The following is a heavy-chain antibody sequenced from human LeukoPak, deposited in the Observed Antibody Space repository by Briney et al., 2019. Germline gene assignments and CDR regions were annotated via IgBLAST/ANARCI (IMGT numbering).Heavy chain of an antibody. CDR2: VYSSGHT. J-gene: IGHJ3*02. D-gene: IGHD3-22*01. V-gene: IGHV4-59*01. CDR1: GGSISSYY. CDR3: AKDWSYYANSGYYGAFDI. Sequence: SSETLSLTCTVSGGSISSYYWSWIRQPPGKGLEWIGYVYSSGHTSYNPSLKNRVTISLDMSKHQFSLKLTSVTSADTAVYYCAKDWSYYANSGYYGAFDIWGQGKMVTVSS.